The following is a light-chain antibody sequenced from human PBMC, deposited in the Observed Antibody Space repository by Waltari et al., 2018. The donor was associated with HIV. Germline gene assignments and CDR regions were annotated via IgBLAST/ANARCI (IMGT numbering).Light chain of an antibody. CDR2: GAS. Sequence: EIVMTQSPATLSVSPGERATLSCRASQSFSSNLAWYQQKPGQAPRLLIYGASTRATGIPARFSGSGSGTEFTLTLSSLQSEDFAVYFCQQYYNWPYTFGQGTKLEIK. CDR3: QQYYNWPYT. CDR1: QSFSSN. J-gene: IGKJ2*01. V-gene: IGKV3-15*01.